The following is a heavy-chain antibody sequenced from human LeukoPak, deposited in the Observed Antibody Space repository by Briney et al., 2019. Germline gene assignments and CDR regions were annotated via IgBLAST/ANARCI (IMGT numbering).Heavy chain of an antibody. CDR1: GGSISSNY. V-gene: IGHV4-59*01. J-gene: IGHJ4*02. Sequence: SETLSLTCTVSGGSISSNYWSWIRQPPGKGLEWIGYIYYSGSTNYNPSLKSRVTISVDTSKNQFSLKLSSVTAADTAVYYCARGETKWSYFDYWGQGTLVTVSS. CDR2: IYYSGST. D-gene: IGHD2-15*01. CDR3: ARGETKWSYFDY.